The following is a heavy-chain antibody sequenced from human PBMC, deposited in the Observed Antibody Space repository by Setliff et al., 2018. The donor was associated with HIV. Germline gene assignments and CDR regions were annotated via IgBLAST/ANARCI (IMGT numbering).Heavy chain of an antibody. D-gene: IGHD3-22*01. CDR3: AKDENNDGYYSYFDY. J-gene: IGHJ4*01. V-gene: IGHV3-43D*03. CDR2: ISGDGLSI. CDR1: GFNFDDYA. Sequence: GKSLRLSCATSGFNFDDYAMHWVRQAPGKGLEWVSLISGDGLSIYYADSVKGRFTISRDNSKNSLYLQMNSLRVEDTALYYCAKDENNDGYYSYFDYWGQGTLVTVSS.